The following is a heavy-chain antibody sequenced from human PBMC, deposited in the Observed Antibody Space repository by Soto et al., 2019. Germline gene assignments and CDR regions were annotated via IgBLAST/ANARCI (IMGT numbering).Heavy chain of an antibody. J-gene: IGHJ6*02. CDR3: ARDGGFLTIFGVAQIRGSGMDV. Sequence: GASVKVSCKASGYTFTSYDINWVRQATGQGLEWMGIINPSGGSTSYAQKFQGRVTMTRDTSTSTVYMELSSLRSEDTAVYYCARDGGFLTIFGVAQIRGSGMDVWGQGTTVTVSS. CDR1: GYTFTSYD. D-gene: IGHD3-3*01. CDR2: INPSGGST. V-gene: IGHV1-46*01.